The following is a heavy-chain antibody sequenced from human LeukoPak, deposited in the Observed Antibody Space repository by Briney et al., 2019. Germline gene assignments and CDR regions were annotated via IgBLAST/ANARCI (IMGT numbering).Heavy chain of an antibody. J-gene: IGHJ6*02. D-gene: IGHD3-10*01. CDR3: ARDPRTMVRGVITGLFGMDV. Sequence: GGSLRLSCEGSAFIFSGHWMNWVRQTPGKGLEWVASIKEDGSERQYVDSVKGRFSISRDNTKGSLFLQLNSLRAEDTAVYYCARDPRTMVRGVITGLFGMDVWGQGTTVTVSS. CDR2: IKEDGSER. V-gene: IGHV3-7*03. CDR1: AFIFSGHW.